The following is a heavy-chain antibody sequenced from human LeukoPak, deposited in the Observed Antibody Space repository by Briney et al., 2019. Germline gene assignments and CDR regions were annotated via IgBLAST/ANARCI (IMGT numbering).Heavy chain of an antibody. Sequence: PGGSLRLSCAASGFTFSSYAMSWVRQAPGKGLEWVSVIYSGDGTYYADSVKGRFTISRDSSKNTLFLQMNSLRAEDTAVYYCARVRYDSSPARYWGQGTLVTVSS. V-gene: IGHV3-53*01. CDR1: GFTFSSYA. CDR3: ARVRYDSSPARY. CDR2: IYSGDGT. D-gene: IGHD3-22*01. J-gene: IGHJ4*02.